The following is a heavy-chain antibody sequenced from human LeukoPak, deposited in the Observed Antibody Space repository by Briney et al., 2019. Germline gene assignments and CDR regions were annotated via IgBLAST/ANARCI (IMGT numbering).Heavy chain of an antibody. V-gene: IGHV5-51*01. J-gene: IGHJ5*02. Sequence: GESLKISCKGSGFTSTNYWIAWVRQVPGKDLEWMGIIYARDHDTRYSPSFQGGQVTISADKSFTSVYLQWSSLKASDTAMYYCARQGGIAARVVGNWFDPWGQGTLVTVSS. CDR3: ARQGGIAARVVGNWFDP. CDR1: GFTSTNYW. D-gene: IGHD6-6*01. CDR2: IYARDHDT.